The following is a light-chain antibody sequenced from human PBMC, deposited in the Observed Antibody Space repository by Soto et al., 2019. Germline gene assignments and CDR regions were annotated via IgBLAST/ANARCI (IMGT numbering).Light chain of an antibody. V-gene: IGLV1-40*01. J-gene: IGLJ1*01. Sequence: QSVLTQPPSVSGAPGQRVTISCTGSSSNIGAGYDVHWYQQLPGTAPKVLIYGDINRPSGVPDRFSGSKSGTSASLAITGLQAEDEADYYCQSYDNSLSAYVFGPGTKVTVL. CDR2: GDI. CDR3: QSYDNSLSAYV. CDR1: SSNIGAGYD.